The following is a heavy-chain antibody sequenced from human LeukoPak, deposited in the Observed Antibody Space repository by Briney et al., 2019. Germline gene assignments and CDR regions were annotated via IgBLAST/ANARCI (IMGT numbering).Heavy chain of an antibody. CDR3: ASEDCGGDCYRNDAFDI. D-gene: IGHD2-21*02. V-gene: IGHV3-7*01. J-gene: IGHJ3*02. CDR1: GFTFSNHW. CDR2: INQDGSEK. Sequence: GGSLRLSCAASGFTFSNHWMNWVRQAPGKGLEWVANINQDGSEKNYVDSVKGRFTISRDNAKNSLYLQMNSLGAEDTAVYYCASEDCGGDCYRNDAFDIWDQGTMVTVSS.